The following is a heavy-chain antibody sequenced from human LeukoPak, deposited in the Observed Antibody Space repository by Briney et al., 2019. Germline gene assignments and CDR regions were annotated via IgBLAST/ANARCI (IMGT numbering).Heavy chain of an antibody. Sequence: GGSLRPSCTASGFTFGDYAMSWFRQAPGKGLEWVGFIRSKAYGGTTEYAASVKGRFTISRDDSKSIAYLQMNSLKTEDTAVYYCTTDRSSDSSGYSDAFDIWGQGTMVTVSS. CDR2: IRSKAYGGTT. CDR1: GFTFGDYA. V-gene: IGHV3-49*03. D-gene: IGHD3-22*01. CDR3: TTDRSSDSSGYSDAFDI. J-gene: IGHJ3*02.